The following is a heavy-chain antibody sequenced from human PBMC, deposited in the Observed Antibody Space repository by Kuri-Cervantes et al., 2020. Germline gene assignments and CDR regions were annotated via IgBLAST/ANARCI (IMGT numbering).Heavy chain of an antibody. Sequence: GSLRLSCAVYGGSFTDYYWGWIRQPPGKGLEWIGSIYYSGSTYYNPSLKSRVTISVDTSKNQFSLKLSSVTAADTAVYYCARRYNWNYGVWGQGTLVTVSS. J-gene: IGHJ4*02. V-gene: IGHV4-39*01. CDR3: ARRYNWNYGV. CDR1: GGSFTDYY. CDR2: IYYSGST. D-gene: IGHD1-7*01.